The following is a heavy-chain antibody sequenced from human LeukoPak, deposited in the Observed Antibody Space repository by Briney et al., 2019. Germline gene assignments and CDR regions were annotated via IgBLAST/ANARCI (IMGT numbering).Heavy chain of an antibody. D-gene: IGHD6-19*01. Sequence: GESLKISCKGSGYIFTSYWIGWVRQVPGKGLEWMGIIYPGDSDTRDSPSFQGQVTISADKSISTAYLQWSSLKASDTAMYYCARRRPGIAVAGTYYYYYMDVWGKGTTVTVSS. CDR2: IYPGDSDT. J-gene: IGHJ6*03. CDR1: GYIFTSYW. CDR3: ARRRPGIAVAGTYYYYYMDV. V-gene: IGHV5-51*01.